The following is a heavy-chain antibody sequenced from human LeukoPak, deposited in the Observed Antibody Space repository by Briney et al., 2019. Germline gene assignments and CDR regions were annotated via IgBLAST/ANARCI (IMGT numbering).Heavy chain of an antibody. V-gene: IGHV3-74*01. D-gene: IGHD4-23*01. CDR1: GFTFSSYW. Sequence: PGGSLRLSCAASGFTFSSYWMHWVRQAPGKGLVWVSRINSDGSSTSYADSVKGRFTISRGNAKNTLYLQMNSLRAEDTAVYYCARGTVVTPKYYFDYWGQGTLVTVSS. CDR2: INSDGSST. CDR3: ARGTVVTPKYYFDY. J-gene: IGHJ4*02.